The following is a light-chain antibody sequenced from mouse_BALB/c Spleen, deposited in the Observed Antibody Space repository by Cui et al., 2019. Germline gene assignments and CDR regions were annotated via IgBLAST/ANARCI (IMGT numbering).Light chain of an antibody. CDR3: QQWSNYPRT. V-gene: IGKV4-55*01. Sequence: QIVLTQSPAIMSASPGEKVTMTCSSSSSVSYMYWYQQKPGASPKLLIYDTSNLGSGVPVRFSGSGYGTSYSLTISRMEAEDAATYYCQQWSNYPRTFGGGAKLEIK. J-gene: IGKJ1*01. CDR1: SSVSY. CDR2: DTS.